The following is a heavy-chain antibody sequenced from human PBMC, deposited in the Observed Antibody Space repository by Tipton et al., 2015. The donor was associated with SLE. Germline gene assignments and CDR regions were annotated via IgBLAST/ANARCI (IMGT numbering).Heavy chain of an antibody. CDR1: GGSFSGYY. J-gene: IGHJ3*01. D-gene: IGHD3-9*01. V-gene: IGHV4-34*01. CDR3: ASGILTGNTAFDV. CDR2: INHSGST. Sequence: LRLSCAVYGGSFSGYYWSWIRQPPGKGLEWIGEINHSGSTNYNPSLKSRVTISVDTSKNQFSLKLRSVTAADTAVYYCASGILTGNTAFDVWGQGTMVTVSP.